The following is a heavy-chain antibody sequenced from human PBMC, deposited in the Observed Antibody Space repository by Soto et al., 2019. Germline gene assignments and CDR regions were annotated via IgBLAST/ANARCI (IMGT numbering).Heavy chain of an antibody. CDR3: ARDKITGLFEY. CDR2: INHSGST. Sequence: PSETLCLTCAVAGGSISSSNCWRWVRQPPGTGLEWIGEINHSGSTNYNPSLKSRVTISVDTSKNQFSLKLTSVTAADTAVYYCARDKITGLFEYWGQGTLVPVSS. V-gene: IGHV4-4*02. J-gene: IGHJ4*02. D-gene: IGHD2-8*02. CDR1: GGSISSSNC.